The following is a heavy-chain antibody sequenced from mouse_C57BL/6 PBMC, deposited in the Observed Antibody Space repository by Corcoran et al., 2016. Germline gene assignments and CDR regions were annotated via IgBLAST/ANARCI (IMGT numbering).Heavy chain of an antibody. V-gene: IGHV1-26*01. J-gene: IGHJ2*01. Sequence: EVQLQQSGPELVKPGASVKISCKASGYTFTDYYMNWVKQSHGKSLEWIGDINPNNGGTSYNQKFKGKATLTVDKSSSTAYMELRSLTSEDSAVYYCAITTVGDYWGQGTTLTVSS. CDR2: INPNNGGT. D-gene: IGHD1-1*01. CDR1: GYTFTDYY. CDR3: AITTVGDY.